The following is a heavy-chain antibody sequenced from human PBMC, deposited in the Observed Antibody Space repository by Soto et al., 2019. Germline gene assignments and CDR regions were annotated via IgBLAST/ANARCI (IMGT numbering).Heavy chain of an antibody. Sequence: WETLSLTCTFSVGSISTYYWSWIRHPPSKGLEWIGYTHYSGSTNYNPSLTTRVTISVDMSKNQFSLQLRSVNGADTAVYYCARVHPPYRHASNYLDSWGQGTLVIVSS. CDR3: ARVHPPYRHASNYLDS. V-gene: IGHV4-59*01. CDR2: THYSGST. CDR1: VGSISTYY. D-gene: IGHD1-26*01. J-gene: IGHJ4*02.